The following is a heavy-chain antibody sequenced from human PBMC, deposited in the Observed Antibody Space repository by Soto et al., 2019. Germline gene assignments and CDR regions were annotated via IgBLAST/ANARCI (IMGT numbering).Heavy chain of an antibody. CDR2: ISGSGGST. CDR1: GFTSSSYA. V-gene: IGHV3-23*01. CDR3: AKEYSSSWYYYYGMDV. D-gene: IGHD6-13*01. Sequence: GSLRLSCAASGFTSSSYAMSWVRQAPGKGLEWVSAISGSGGSTYYADSVKGRFTISRDNSKNTLYLQMNSLRAEDTAVYYCAKEYSSSWYYYYGMDVWGQGTTVTVSS. J-gene: IGHJ6*02.